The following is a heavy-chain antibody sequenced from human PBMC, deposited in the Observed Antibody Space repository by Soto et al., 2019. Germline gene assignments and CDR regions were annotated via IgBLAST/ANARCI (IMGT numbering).Heavy chain of an antibody. D-gene: IGHD3-22*01. CDR3: ARLKXYYDSSGYFLVHNWFDP. CDR2: IYPGDSDT. CDR1: GYSFTIYW. Sequence: GESLKISCKGSGYSFTIYWIGWVRQMPGKGLEWMGIIYPGDSDTRYSPSFQGQVTISADKSISTAYLQWSSLKASDTAMYYCARLKXYYDSSGYFLVHNWFDPWGQGTLVTVSS. J-gene: IGHJ5*02. V-gene: IGHV5-51*01.